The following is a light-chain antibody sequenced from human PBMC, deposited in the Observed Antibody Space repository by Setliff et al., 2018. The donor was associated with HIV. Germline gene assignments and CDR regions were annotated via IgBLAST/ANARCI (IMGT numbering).Light chain of an antibody. J-gene: IGLJ2*01. V-gene: IGLV2-23*02. Sequence: QSVLAQPASVSGSPGQSITISCTGTSSDVGSYNLVSWFQQHPGKSPKLIIYEVNKRPSGVSNRFSGSKSGNTASLTISGLQAEDEADYYCCSYAGTSTFVVFGGGTQLTVL. CDR3: CSYAGTSTFVV. CDR2: EVN. CDR1: SSDVGSYNL.